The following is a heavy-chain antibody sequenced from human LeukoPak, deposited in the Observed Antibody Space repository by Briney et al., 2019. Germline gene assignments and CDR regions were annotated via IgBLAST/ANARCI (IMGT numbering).Heavy chain of an antibody. D-gene: IGHD6-13*01. Sequence: PSETLSLTCTVSGGSISSYYWSWIRQPPGKGLEWIGYIYYSGSTNYNPSLKSRVTISVDTSKNQFSLKLSSVTAADTAVYYCARGPRGLRQQLRYFDYWGQGTLVTVSS. CDR3: ARGPRGLRQQLRYFDY. CDR2: IYYSGST. J-gene: IGHJ4*02. V-gene: IGHV4-59*01. CDR1: GGSISSYY.